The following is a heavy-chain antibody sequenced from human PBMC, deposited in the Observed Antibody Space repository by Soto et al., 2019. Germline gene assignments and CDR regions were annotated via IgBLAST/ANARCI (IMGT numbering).Heavy chain of an antibody. V-gene: IGHV3-30-3*01. Sequence: QVQLVESGGGVVQPGRSLRLSCAASGFTFSSYAMHWVRQAPGKGLEWVAVISYDGSNKYYADSVKGRFTISRDNSKNTLYLQMNSLRAEDTAVYYCARKWILRGMDVWGQGTTVTVSS. D-gene: IGHD5-18*01. CDR3: ARKWILRGMDV. CDR1: GFTFSSYA. CDR2: ISYDGSNK. J-gene: IGHJ6*02.